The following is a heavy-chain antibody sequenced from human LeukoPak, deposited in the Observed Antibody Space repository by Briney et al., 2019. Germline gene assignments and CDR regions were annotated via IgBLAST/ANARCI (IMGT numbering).Heavy chain of an antibody. Sequence: GGSLRLSCAASGFQFSSYWMSWVRQAPGKGLEWVSAISGSGGSTYYADSVKGRFTISRDNSKNTLYLQMNSLRAEDTAVYYCAKDLVLLPLLNYYDSSGSSDAFDIWGQGTMVTVSS. D-gene: IGHD3-22*01. CDR3: AKDLVLLPLLNYYDSSGSSDAFDI. J-gene: IGHJ3*02. CDR2: ISGSGGST. V-gene: IGHV3-23*01. CDR1: GFQFSSYW.